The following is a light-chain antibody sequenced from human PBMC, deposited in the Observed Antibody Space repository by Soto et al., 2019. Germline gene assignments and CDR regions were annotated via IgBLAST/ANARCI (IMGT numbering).Light chain of an antibody. CDR1: ASISTF. Sequence: DIRMTQSPSSLSASAGDRVTITCRASASISTFLNWYQQTPGKDPKLLIYGASSLQTGVPSRFSGSGSGTDFTLTISSLQPEDFATYYCQQSYITPCTFGQGTNVEIK. J-gene: IGKJ1*01. CDR2: GAS. CDR3: QQSYITPCT. V-gene: IGKV1-39*01.